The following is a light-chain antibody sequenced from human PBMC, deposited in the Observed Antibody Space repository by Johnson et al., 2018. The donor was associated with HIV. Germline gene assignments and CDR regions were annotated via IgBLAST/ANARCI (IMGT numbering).Light chain of an antibody. CDR1: SCDIGDNY. CDR3: GTWHSRLSAGHG. V-gene: IGLV1-51*01. Sequence: QSVLTQPPSVSAAPGQKVTISCSGSSCDIGDNYVSWHQQLPGTAPQLLIYAHNTRHSGIPDRLSGSTSSTSATLGLTALQTGDEADYSSGTWHSRLSAGHGFGTGTKVTVL. CDR2: AHN. J-gene: IGLJ1*01.